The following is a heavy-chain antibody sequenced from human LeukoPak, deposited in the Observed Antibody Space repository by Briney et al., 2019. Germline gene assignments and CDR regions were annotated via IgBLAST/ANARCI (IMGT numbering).Heavy chain of an antibody. CDR3: ARGDPRDSSGYYLDY. CDR2: IYYSGSI. D-gene: IGHD3-22*01. Sequence: PSDTLSLTCAVSGYSISSSNWWAWIRQPPGKGLEWIGYIYYSGSIYYNPSLKSRVTMSVDTSKNQFSLNLSSVTAVDTAVYYCARGDPRDSSGYYLDYWGREPWSPSPQ. V-gene: IGHV4-28*05. J-gene: IGHJ4*02. CDR1: GYSISSSNW.